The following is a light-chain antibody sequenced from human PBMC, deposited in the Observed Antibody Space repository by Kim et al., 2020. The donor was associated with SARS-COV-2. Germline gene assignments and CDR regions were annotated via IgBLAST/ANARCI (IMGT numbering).Light chain of an antibody. CDR3: QHHTMWPLT. J-gene: IGKJ4*01. V-gene: IGKV3-15*01. Sequence: EIVMTQSPATLSVSPGERVTLSCRTSQSVSRNLAWYQQLPGQAPRLLIYDVSTRAAGVPARFSGGGSGTEFTLTISSLQSEDSAVYYCQHHTMWPLTFGGGTKVDIK. CDR2: DVS. CDR1: QSVSRN.